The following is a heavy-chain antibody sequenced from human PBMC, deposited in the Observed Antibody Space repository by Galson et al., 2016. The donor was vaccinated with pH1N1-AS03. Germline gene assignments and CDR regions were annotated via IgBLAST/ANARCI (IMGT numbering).Heavy chain of an antibody. CDR1: GVSVTSSGVG. Sequence: PALVKPTQTLTLTCSVSGVSVTSSGVGVGWFRQPPGKALEWLALVYWDETRRYSPSLKNRLTITKDASKNQVVLTVTSVDPMDIATYFCALPNSGGNAFEIWGPGTMVTGSS. J-gene: IGHJ3*02. CDR3: ALPNSGGNAFEI. CDR2: VYWDETR. D-gene: IGHD2/OR15-2a*01. V-gene: IGHV2-5*02.